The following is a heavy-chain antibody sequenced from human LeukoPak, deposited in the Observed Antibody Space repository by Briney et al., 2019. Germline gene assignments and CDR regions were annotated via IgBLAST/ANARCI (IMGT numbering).Heavy chain of an antibody. CDR2: IYYSGST. CDR1: GGSISSHY. V-gene: IGHV4-59*11. D-gene: IGHD3-22*01. CDR3: ARRAEMIVDQAHYYYYMDV. Sequence: SETLSLTCTVSGGSISSHYWSWIRQPPGKGLEWIGYIYYSGSTNYNPSLKSRVTISVDTSKNQFSLKLSSVTAADTAVYYCARRAEMIVDQAHYYYYMDVWGKGTTVTVSS. J-gene: IGHJ6*03.